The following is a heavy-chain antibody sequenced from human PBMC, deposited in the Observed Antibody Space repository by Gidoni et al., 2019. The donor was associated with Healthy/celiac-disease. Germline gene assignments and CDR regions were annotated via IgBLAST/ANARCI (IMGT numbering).Heavy chain of an antibody. CDR1: GFTVSSNY. Sequence: EVQLVESGGGLVQPGGSLRLSCAASGFTVSSNYMSWVRQAPGKGLEWGSVIYSGGSTYYADSVKSRFTISRHNSKNTLYLQMNSLRAEDTAVYYCAREMGAAAPFGGYYGMDVWGQGTTVTVSS. CDR3: AREMGAAAPFGGYYGMDV. CDR2: IYSGGST. D-gene: IGHD2-15*01. V-gene: IGHV3-53*04. J-gene: IGHJ6*02.